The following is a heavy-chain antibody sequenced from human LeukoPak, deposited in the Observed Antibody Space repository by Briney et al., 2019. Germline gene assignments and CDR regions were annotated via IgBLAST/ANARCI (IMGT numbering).Heavy chain of an antibody. D-gene: IGHD6-13*01. V-gene: IGHV4-30-2*01. CDR3: ATRPAGSTWYGVFDY. J-gene: IGHJ4*02. Sequence: PSETLSLTCAVSGGSISSGGYSWSWIRQPPGKGLEWIGYIYHSGSTYYNPSLKSRVTISVDRSKNQFSLKLSSVTAADTAIYYCATRPAGSTWYGVFDYWSQGTLVTVSS. CDR2: IYHSGST. CDR1: GGSISSGGYS.